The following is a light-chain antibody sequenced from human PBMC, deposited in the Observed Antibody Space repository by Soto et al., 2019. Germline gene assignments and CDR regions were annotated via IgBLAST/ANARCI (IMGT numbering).Light chain of an antibody. Sequence: QSVLTQPPSASGTPGQRVTISCSGSSSNIGSNYVYWYQQLPGTAPKLLIYRNNQRPSGVPDRFSGSKSGTSASLAISGLRSEDEADYYCAAWDDSLSAQVFGGGTQLTVL. V-gene: IGLV1-47*01. CDR1: SSNIGSNY. J-gene: IGLJ3*02. CDR3: AAWDDSLSAQV. CDR2: RNN.